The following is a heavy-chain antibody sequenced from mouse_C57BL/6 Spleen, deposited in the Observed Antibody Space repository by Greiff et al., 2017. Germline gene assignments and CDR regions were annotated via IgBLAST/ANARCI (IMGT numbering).Heavy chain of an antibody. V-gene: IGHV1-72*01. CDR2: IDTDGGGT. CDR1: GFTFTSYW. Sequence: QVQLQQPGAELVQPGASVKLSCTASGFTFTSYWMHWVHQTPGRGLEWIGRIDTDGGGTKSAEKFTSKATLTVAKPSSTAYMQLSSVTSEDYAVKYCARSEDAMDYWGQGTSVTVSS. CDR3: ARSEDAMDY. J-gene: IGHJ4*01.